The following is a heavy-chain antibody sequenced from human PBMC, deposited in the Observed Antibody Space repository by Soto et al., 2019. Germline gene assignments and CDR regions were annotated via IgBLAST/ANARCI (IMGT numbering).Heavy chain of an antibody. Sequence: SETLSLTCTVCGGSISSGDYYWSWIRQPPXKGLEWIGYIYYSGSTYYNPSLKSRVTISVDTSKNQFSLKLSSVTAADTAVYYCARDREYYYGSGRTLDVWGQGTTVTVSS. J-gene: IGHJ6*02. V-gene: IGHV4-30-4*01. CDR1: GGSISSGDYY. D-gene: IGHD3-10*01. CDR3: ARDREYYYGSGRTLDV. CDR2: IYYSGST.